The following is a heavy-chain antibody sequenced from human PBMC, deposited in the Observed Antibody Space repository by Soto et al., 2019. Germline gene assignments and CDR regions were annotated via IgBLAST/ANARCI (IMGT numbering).Heavy chain of an antibody. Sequence: ASVKVSCKASGYTFTGYYMHWVRQAPGQGLEWMGWINPNSGGTNYAQKFQGWVTMTRDTSISTAYMELSRLRSDDTAVYSSARGGLSVVGAARPDYFDYWGQGTLVTVSS. CDR2: INPNSGGT. CDR1: GYTFTGYY. V-gene: IGHV1-2*04. J-gene: IGHJ4*02. D-gene: IGHD6-6*01. CDR3: ARGGLSVVGAARPDYFDY.